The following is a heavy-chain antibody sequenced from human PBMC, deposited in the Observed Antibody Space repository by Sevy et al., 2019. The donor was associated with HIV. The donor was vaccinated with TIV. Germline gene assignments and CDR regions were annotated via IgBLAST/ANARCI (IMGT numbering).Heavy chain of an antibody. V-gene: IGHV3-21*06. D-gene: IGHD3-10*01. Sequence: GGSLRLSCAASEFTFRDYTMNWVRQTPGKGLEWVSYISSGSSYIRYADSVKGRFTISRDNAENSLYLQMNSLRAEDTRVYYCARDRDYYGSGTYDHWGQGTLVTVSS. CDR1: EFTFRDYT. CDR3: ARDRDYYGSGTYDH. J-gene: IGHJ4*02. CDR2: ISSGSSYI.